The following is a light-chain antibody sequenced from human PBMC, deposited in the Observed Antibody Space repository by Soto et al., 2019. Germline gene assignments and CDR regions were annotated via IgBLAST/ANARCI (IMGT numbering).Light chain of an antibody. V-gene: IGKV3-11*01. CDR3: HQRQSWPRT. CDR1: QYINTR. CDR2: QTS. J-gene: IGKJ1*01. Sequence: IALTRSPANLSSVPGDRVTLSCRASQYINTRLAWYQHRPGQSPRLLIYQTSLRAAGIPARFSASGSGTDFTLTISDVQPEDFALFYCHQRQSWPRTFGQGTKVDIK.